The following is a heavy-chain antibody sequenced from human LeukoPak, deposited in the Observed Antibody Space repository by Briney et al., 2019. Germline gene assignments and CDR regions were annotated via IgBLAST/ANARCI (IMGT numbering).Heavy chain of an antibody. D-gene: IGHD5-12*01. CDR3: ARQGLPQFYYFDY. CDR2: ISSSSSYI. Sequence: GGSLRLSCAASGFTFSSYSMNWVRQAPGKGLEWVSSISSSSSYIYYADSVKGRFTTSRDNAKNSLYLQMNSLRAEDTAVYYCARQGLPQFYYFDYWGQGILVTVSS. J-gene: IGHJ4*02. CDR1: GFTFSSYS. V-gene: IGHV3-21*01.